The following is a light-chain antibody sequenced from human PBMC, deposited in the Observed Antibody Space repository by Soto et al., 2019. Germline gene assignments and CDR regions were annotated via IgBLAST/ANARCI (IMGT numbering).Light chain of an antibody. J-gene: IGLJ2*01. CDR2: DDN. CDR3: SSYAGRITLV. Sequence: QSGLTQTASVSGSPGQSITMSCTGSRSDVGSYNLVSWYQQHPGKAPKLLISDDNKRPSGVSDRFSGSKSGNTASLTISGLQAEDEGDYYCSSYAGRITLVFGGGTKLTVL. V-gene: IGLV2-23*01. CDR1: RSDVGSYNL.